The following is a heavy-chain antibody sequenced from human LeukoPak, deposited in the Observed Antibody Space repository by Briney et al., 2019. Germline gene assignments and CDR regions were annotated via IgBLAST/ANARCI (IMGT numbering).Heavy chain of an antibody. J-gene: IGHJ6*02. V-gene: IGHV7-4-1*02. D-gene: IGHD6-19*01. Sequence: GSSVKVSCKASGYTFTSYAMNWVRQAPGQGLEWMGWINTNTGNPTYAQGFTGRFVLSLDTSVSTAYLQISSLKAEDTAVYYCARDVSSGWDYYYYYYGMDVWGQGTTVTVSS. CDR2: INTNTGNP. CDR1: GYTFTSYA. CDR3: ARDVSSGWDYYYYYYGMDV.